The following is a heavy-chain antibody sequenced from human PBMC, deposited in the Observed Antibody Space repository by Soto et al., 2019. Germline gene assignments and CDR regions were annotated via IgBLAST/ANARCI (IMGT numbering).Heavy chain of an antibody. D-gene: IGHD3-3*01. Sequence: GGSLRLSCAASGFTFSSYAMSWVRQAPGKGLEWVSAISGSGGSTYYADSVKGRFTISRDNSKNTLYLQMNSLRAEDTAVYYCALLPDFWSGYYTPYYYYYMDVWGKGTTVTVSS. CDR2: ISGSGGST. V-gene: IGHV3-23*01. CDR3: ALLPDFWSGYYTPYYYYYMDV. J-gene: IGHJ6*03. CDR1: GFTFSSYA.